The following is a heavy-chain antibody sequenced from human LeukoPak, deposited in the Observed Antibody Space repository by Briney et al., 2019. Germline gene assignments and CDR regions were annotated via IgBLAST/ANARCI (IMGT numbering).Heavy chain of an antibody. V-gene: IGHV4-34*01. CDR1: GGSFSGHY. CDR2: INHSGST. J-gene: IGHJ4*02. CDR3: ARTRWPKPFDY. Sequence: SETLSLTCAVYGGSFSGHYWSWIRQPSGKGLEWIGEINHSGSTNYNPSLKSRVTISVDTSKNQFSLKLSPVTAADTAVYYCARTRWPKPFDYWGQGTLVTVSS. D-gene: IGHD4-23*01.